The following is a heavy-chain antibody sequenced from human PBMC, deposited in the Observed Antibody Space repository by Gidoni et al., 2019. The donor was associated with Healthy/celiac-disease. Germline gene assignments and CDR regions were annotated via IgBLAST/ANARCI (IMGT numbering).Heavy chain of an antibody. Sequence: QVQLVQSGAEVKKPGSSVKVSCKASGGTFSSYAISWVRQAPGQGLEWMGGIIPIFGTANYAQKCQGRVTITADESTSTAYMELSSLRSEDTAVYYCARMVGYCSGGSCYSNYYYYGMDVWGQGTTVTVSS. CDR2: IIPIFGTA. CDR1: GGTFSSYA. CDR3: ARMVGYCSGGSCYSNYYYYGMDV. J-gene: IGHJ6*02. D-gene: IGHD2-15*01. V-gene: IGHV1-69*01.